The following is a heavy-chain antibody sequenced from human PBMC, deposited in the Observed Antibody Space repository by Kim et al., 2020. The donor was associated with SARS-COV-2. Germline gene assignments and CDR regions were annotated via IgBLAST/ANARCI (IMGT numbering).Heavy chain of an antibody. CDR3: ARDQGYTYARYYFDY. CDR1: GYTFTSYY. J-gene: IGHJ4*02. Sequence: ASVKVSCKASGYTFTSYYIHWVRQAPGQGLEWMGIISPGGGSTSYAQKFQGRVSMTRDTSTSTVYMELSSLRSEDTAVYYCARDQGYTYARYYFDYWGQGTLVTVSS. V-gene: IGHV1-46*01. D-gene: IGHD5-18*01. CDR2: ISPGGGST.